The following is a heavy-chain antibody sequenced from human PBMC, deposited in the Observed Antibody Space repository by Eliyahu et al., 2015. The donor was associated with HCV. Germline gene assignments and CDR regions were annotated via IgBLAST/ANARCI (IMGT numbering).Heavy chain of an antibody. CDR1: GGSFSGYY. D-gene: IGHD3-3*01. CDR2: INHSGST. V-gene: IGHV4-34*01. Sequence: QVQLQQWGAGLLKPSETLSLTCAVYGGSFSGYYWSWIRQPPGKGLEWIGEINHSGSTNYNPSLKNRVTISVDTSKNQFSLKLSSVTAADTAVYYCARGIHYDFWSGYLNWFDPWGQGTLVTVSS. J-gene: IGHJ5*02. CDR3: ARGIHYDFWSGYLNWFDP.